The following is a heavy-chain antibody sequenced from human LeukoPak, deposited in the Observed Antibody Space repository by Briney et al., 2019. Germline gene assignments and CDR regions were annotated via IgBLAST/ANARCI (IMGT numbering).Heavy chain of an antibody. CDR3: ARAPGYDYVWGSYRYTHDYFDY. CDR2: INHNGST. Sequence: SETLSLTCAVYGGSFSGYYWSWIRQPPGKGLEWIGEINHNGSTNYNPSLKSRVTISVDTSKNQFSLKLSSVTAADTAVYYCARAPGYDYVWGSYRYTHDYFDYWGQGTLVTVSS. CDR1: GGSFSGYY. D-gene: IGHD3-16*02. J-gene: IGHJ4*02. V-gene: IGHV4-34*01.